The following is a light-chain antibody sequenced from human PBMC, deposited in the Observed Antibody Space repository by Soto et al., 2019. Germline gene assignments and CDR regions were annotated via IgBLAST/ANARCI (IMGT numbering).Light chain of an antibody. V-gene: IGKV1-6*01. CDR3: LQDYDYPLT. CDR2: AAS. J-gene: IGKJ4*01. Sequence: AIQMTQSPSSLSASVGDRVTITCQASQGIRNDLGWYQQKPGKAPKLLIYAASTLQSGVPSRFSGSGSGTDFTHTIGSLQPEDFATYYCLQDYDYPLTFGGGTKVDIK. CDR1: QGIRND.